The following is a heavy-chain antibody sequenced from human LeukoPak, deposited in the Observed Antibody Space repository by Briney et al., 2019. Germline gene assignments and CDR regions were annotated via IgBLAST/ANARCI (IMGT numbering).Heavy chain of an antibody. CDR3: ANSPFWSGYYYFDY. V-gene: IGHV4-34*01. J-gene: IGHJ4*02. CDR2: INHSGST. CDR1: GGSFSGYY. Sequence: PSETLSLTCAAYGGSFSGYYWSWIRQPPGKGLEWIGEINHSGSTNYNPSLKSRVTISADTSKNQFSLKLSSVTAADTAVYYCANSPFWSGYYYFDYWGQGTLVTVSS. D-gene: IGHD3-3*01.